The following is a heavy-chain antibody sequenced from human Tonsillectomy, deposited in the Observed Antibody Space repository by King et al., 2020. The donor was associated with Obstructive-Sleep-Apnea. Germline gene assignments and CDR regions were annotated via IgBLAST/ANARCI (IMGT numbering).Heavy chain of an antibody. Sequence: VQLVESGGGVVQPGRSLRFSCAASGFTFSSYGMQWVRQAPGKGLEWVAVISYDGSNKYYVDSVKGRFTISRDNSKNTLYLQMNSLRAEDTAVYYCAKRTLPWESYGMDVWGQGTTVIVSS. V-gene: IGHV3-30*18. D-gene: IGHD1-26*01. J-gene: IGHJ6*02. CDR2: ISYDGSNK. CDR1: GFTFSSYG. CDR3: AKRTLPWESYGMDV.